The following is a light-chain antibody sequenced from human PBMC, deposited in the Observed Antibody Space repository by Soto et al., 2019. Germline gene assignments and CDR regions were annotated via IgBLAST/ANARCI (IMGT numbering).Light chain of an antibody. CDR3: QHYCDSPRR. V-gene: IGKV3-20*01. Sequence: EIVLTQSPGTLSLSPGERATLSCRASQSVSSNYLAWYQQKPGQAPRLLIYGASSRATGIPDRFSGSGSGTDFTLTISRLEPEDFAVYYCQHYCDSPRRFGQGTNVEIK. CDR1: QSVSSNY. CDR2: GAS. J-gene: IGKJ1*01.